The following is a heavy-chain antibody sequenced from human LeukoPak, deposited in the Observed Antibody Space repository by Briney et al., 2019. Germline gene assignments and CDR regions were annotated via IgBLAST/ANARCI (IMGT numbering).Heavy chain of an antibody. D-gene: IGHD2-15*01. CDR1: GGTFSSYA. Sequence: ASVKVSCKASGGTFSSYAISWVRQAPGQGLEWMGRIIPILGIANYAQKFQGRVTITADKSTSTAYMELSSLRSEDTAVYYCARDLPGIVVVVAATLEGFWFDPWGQGTLVTVSS. J-gene: IGHJ5*02. V-gene: IGHV1-69*04. CDR3: ARDLPGIVVVVAATLEGFWFDP. CDR2: IIPILGIA.